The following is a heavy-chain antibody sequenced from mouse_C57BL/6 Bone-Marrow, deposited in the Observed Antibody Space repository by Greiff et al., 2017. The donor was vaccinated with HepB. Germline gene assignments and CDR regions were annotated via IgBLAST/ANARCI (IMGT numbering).Heavy chain of an antibody. CDR3: ARTRLDYAMDD. CDR2: IDPNSGGT. CDR1: GYTFTSYW. J-gene: IGHJ4*01. Sequence: QVQLQQPGAELVKPGASVKLSCKASGYTFTSYWMHWVKQRPGRGLEWIGRIDPNSGGTKYNEKFKSKATLTVDKPSSTAYMQLSSLTSEVSAVYYCARTRLDYAMDDWGQGTSVTVSS. D-gene: IGHD2-2*01. V-gene: IGHV1-72*01.